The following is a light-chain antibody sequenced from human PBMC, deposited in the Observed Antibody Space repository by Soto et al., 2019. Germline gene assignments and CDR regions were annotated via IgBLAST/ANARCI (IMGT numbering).Light chain of an antibody. CDR3: HQSYSTPLT. J-gene: IGKJ3*01. V-gene: IGKV1-39*01. CDR2: AAS. CDR1: QSISSY. Sequence: DIQMTQSPSSLSASVGDRVTITCRASQSISSYLNWYQQKPGKAPKLLIYAASSLQSGVPSRFSCSGSGTDFTLTISSLQPEDFATYCCHQSYSTPLTFGPGTKVDIK.